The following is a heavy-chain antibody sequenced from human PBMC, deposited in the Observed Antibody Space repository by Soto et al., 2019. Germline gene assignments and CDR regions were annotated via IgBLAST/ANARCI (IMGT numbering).Heavy chain of an antibody. D-gene: IGHD3-22*01. V-gene: IGHV3-7*03. CDR1: GFTFSTYW. CDR3: AKDDTPVNYSGSKVYYYDAFDI. J-gene: IGHJ3*02. Sequence: EVQLVESGGGLVQPGGSLRLSCAASGFTFSTYWMTWVRQAPGKGLEWVANIRRDGSEKNYADSVKGRFTISRDNAKSSLYLQMSSLRADDTAVYYCAKDDTPVNYSGSKVYYYDAFDIWGQGTLVAVAS. CDR2: IRRDGSEK.